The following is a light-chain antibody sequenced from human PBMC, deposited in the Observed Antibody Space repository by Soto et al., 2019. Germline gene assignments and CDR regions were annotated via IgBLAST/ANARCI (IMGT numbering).Light chain of an antibody. J-gene: IGKJ4*01. CDR1: QSVSSSY. CDR2: GAS. CDR3: QQYGSSPQLT. V-gene: IGKV3-20*01. Sequence: EIVLTQSPGTLSLSPGERATLSCRASQSVSSSYLAWYQQKPGQAPRLLIYGASSRATGIPDRFSGSGSGTDFTITISRLEPEDFAVYYWQQYGSSPQLTFGGGTKVEIK.